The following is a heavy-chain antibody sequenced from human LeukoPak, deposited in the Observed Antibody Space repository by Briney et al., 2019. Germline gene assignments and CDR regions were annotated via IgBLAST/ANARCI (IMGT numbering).Heavy chain of an antibody. CDR2: IYSGGST. D-gene: IGHD2-15*01. CDR1: GFTVSSNY. Sequence: GGSLRLSCAASGFTVSSNYMSWVRQAPGKGLEWVSVIYSGGSTYYADSVKGRFTISRDNSKNTLYLQMNSLRAEDTAVYYCARDLGGLSTPYYYYGMDVWGQGTTVTVSS. V-gene: IGHV3-53*01. CDR3: ARDLGGLSTPYYYYGMDV. J-gene: IGHJ6*02.